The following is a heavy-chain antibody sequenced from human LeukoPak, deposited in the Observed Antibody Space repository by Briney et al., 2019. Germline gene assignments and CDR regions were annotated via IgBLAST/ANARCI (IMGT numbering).Heavy chain of an antibody. V-gene: IGHV3-23*01. J-gene: IGHJ5*02. CDR2: MSTSGGST. Sequence: GGSLRLSCAASGFTFSSYAMSWVRQAPGKGLEWVSTMSTSGGSTYYADSVKGRFTISRDNSKNTLFLRMNSLSAEDTAVYYCARAVDFWSGYPQPNWFDPWGQGTLVTVSS. CDR1: GFTFSSYA. CDR3: ARAVDFWSGYPQPNWFDP. D-gene: IGHD3-3*01.